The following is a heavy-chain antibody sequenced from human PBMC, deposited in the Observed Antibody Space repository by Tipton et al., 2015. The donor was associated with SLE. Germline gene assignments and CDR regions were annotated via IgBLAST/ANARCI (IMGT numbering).Heavy chain of an antibody. Sequence: TLSLTCTISSSDHYWGWIRQPPGKGLEWIGSISYRGGTSYNPSLNSRVTISVDTSKNQVSLRLTSVIAADTAVYYCARDPGTGGNFDYWGQGVLITVSS. V-gene: IGHV4-39*07. CDR2: ISYRGGT. CDR3: ARDPGTGGNFDY. CDR1: SSSDHY. J-gene: IGHJ4*02. D-gene: IGHD1-14*01.